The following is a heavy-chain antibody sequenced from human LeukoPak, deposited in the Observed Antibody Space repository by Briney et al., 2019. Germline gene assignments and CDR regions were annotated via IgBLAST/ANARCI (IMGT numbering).Heavy chain of an antibody. CDR3: ARRKYGIAAAQNWFDP. V-gene: IGHV1-18*01. CDR2: ISAYNGNT. Sequence: ASVKVSCKASGYTFTSYGISWVRQAPGQGLEWMGWISAYNGNTNYAQKLQGRVTMTTDTSTSTAYMELRSLRSDDTAVYYCARRKYGIAAAQNWFDPWGQGTLVTVSS. D-gene: IGHD6-13*01. J-gene: IGHJ5*02. CDR1: GYTFTSYG.